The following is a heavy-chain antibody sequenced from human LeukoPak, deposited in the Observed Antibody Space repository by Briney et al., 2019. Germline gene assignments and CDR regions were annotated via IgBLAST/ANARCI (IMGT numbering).Heavy chain of an antibody. V-gene: IGHV3-21*01. Sequence: GGSLRLSCAASGFTFSSYSMNWVRQAPGKGLEWVSSISSSSSYIYYADSVKGRFTISRDNAKNSLYLQMNSLRAEDTAVYYCARVRNYGSGSYYNSVPAFDIWGQGTMVTVSS. CDR2: ISSSSSYI. J-gene: IGHJ3*02. CDR1: GFTFSSYS. CDR3: ARVRNYGSGSYYNSVPAFDI. D-gene: IGHD3-10*01.